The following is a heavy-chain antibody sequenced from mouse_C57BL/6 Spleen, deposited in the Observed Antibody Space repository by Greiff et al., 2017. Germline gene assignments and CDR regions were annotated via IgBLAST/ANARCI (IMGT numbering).Heavy chain of an antibody. CDR1: GFTFSDYY. D-gene: IGHD2-3*01. V-gene: IGHV5-12*01. CDR3: ARHGLLRYFDV. J-gene: IGHJ1*03. CDR2: ISNGGGST. Sequence: DVMLVESGGGLVQPGGSLKLSCAASGFTFSDYYMYWVRQTPEKRLEWVAYISNGGGSTYYPDTVKGRFTISRDNAKNTLYLQMSRLKSEDTAMYYCARHGLLRYFDVWGTGTTVTVSS.